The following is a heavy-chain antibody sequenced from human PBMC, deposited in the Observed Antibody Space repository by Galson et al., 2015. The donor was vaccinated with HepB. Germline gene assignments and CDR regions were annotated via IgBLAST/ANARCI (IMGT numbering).Heavy chain of an antibody. J-gene: IGHJ6*02. CDR3: ARLPGIVVVPAAPRFDYGMDV. CDR1: GYSFTSYW. CDR2: IYPGDSDT. V-gene: IGHV5-51*01. D-gene: IGHD2-2*01. Sequence: QSGAEVKKPGESLKISCKGSGYSFTSYWIGWVRQMPGKGLEWMGIIYPGDSDTRYSPSFQGQVTISADKSISTAYPQWSSLKASDTAMYYCARLPGIVVVPAAPRFDYGMDVWGQGTTVTVSS.